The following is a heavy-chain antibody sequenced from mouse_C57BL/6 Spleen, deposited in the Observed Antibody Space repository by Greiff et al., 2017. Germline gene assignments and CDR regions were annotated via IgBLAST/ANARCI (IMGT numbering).Heavy chain of an antibody. J-gene: IGHJ4*01. Sequence: QVQLQQSGAELARPGASVKLSCKASGYTFTSYGISWVKQRTGQGLEWIGEIYPRSGNTYYNEKFKGKATLTADKSSSTAYMELRSLTSEDSAVXFCASQIYYDYDDGYYYAMDYWGQGTSVTVSS. CDR3: ASQIYYDYDDGYYYAMDY. CDR1: GYTFTSYG. V-gene: IGHV1-81*01. CDR2: IYPRSGNT. D-gene: IGHD2-4*01.